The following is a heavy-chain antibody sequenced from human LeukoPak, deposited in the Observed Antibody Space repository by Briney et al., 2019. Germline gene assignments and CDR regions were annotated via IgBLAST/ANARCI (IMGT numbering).Heavy chain of an antibody. D-gene: IGHD3-10*01. V-gene: IGHV4-59*08. J-gene: IGHJ4*02. CDR3: ASRGY. CDR2: IYNSGSN. CDR1: GGSISSDY. Sequence: SETLSLTCTVSGGSISSDYWQWIRQPPGKGLEWIGYIYNSGSNNYNPSLRSRVTISIDTSKNQFSLKLTSVTAADTAVYYCASRGYWGQGTLVTVSS.